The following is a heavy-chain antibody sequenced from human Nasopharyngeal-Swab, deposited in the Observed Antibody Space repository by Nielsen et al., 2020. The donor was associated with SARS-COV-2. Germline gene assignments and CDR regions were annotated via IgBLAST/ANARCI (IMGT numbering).Heavy chain of an antibody. Sequence: GESPKIPCAASGFTFSDSAIHWVRQASGKGLEWVGRVRSKGNNYATAYSASVKGRFIIFRDDPTNTAYLQMNSLKTEDTAMYYCTRCGGGCYSGRDYWGQGTLVTVSS. J-gene: IGHJ4*02. CDR2: VRSKGNNYAT. CDR3: TRCGGGCYSGRDY. D-gene: IGHD2-15*01. CDR1: GFTFSDSA. V-gene: IGHV3-73*01.